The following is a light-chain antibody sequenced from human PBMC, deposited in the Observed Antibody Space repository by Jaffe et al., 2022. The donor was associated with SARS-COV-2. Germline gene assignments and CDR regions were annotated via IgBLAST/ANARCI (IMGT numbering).Light chain of an antibody. J-gene: IGLJ1*01. CDR1: NIGSKS. CDR2: YDS. V-gene: IGLV3-21*04. CDR3: KVWDSYSNHYV. Sequence: SYVLTQPPSVSLAPGMTARITCGGNNIGSKSVHWYQQKPGQAPVLVIYYDSDRPSGIPERFSGSNSGNTATLTISRVEAGDEADYYCKVWDSYSNHYVFGTGTQVTVL.